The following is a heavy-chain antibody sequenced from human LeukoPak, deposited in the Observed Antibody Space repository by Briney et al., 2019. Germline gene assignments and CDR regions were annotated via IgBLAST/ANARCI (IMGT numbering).Heavy chain of an antibody. D-gene: IGHD1-26*01. V-gene: IGHV1-2*02. J-gene: IGHJ4*02. CDR1: GYTFTGYY. CDR2: INSKSGGT. CDR3: ARLVAASGLDY. Sequence: GASVKVSCKASGYTFTGYYMHWVRQAPGQGLEWMGWINSKSGGTNYAQKFQDRVTMTTDTSINTAYMDLSRLRSDDTAVYYCARLVAASGLDYWGQGTLVTVSS.